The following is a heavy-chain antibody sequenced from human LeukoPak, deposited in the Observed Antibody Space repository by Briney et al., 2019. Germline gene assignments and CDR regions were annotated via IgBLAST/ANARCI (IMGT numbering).Heavy chain of an antibody. J-gene: IGHJ4*02. CDR2: IIPILDVT. D-gene: IGHD3-9*01. CDR3: ARGGGVDILTGFQY. V-gene: IGHV1-69*04. Sequence: ASVKVSCRASGGTFTNYAINWVRPAPGQGLEWMGRIIPILDVTNYAQKFQGRVTITADQSTSTAYMELSSLRSEDTAVYCCARGGGVDILTGFQYWGQGTLVTVSS. CDR1: GGTFTNYA.